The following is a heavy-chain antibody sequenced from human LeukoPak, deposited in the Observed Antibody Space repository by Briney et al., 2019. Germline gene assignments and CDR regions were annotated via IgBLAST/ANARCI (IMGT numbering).Heavy chain of an antibody. Sequence: SETLSLTCTVSGGSISSYYWSWIRQPPGKGLQWIGYIHYSGSTNYNPSLKSRVTISVNMSKNQFSLRLSSVTAADTAVYYCARTTEGGYTYDYFYYYYMDVWGKGTTVTVSS. CDR1: GGSISSYY. CDR2: IHYSGST. D-gene: IGHD5-18*01. J-gene: IGHJ6*03. V-gene: IGHV4-59*01. CDR3: ARTTEGGYTYDYFYYYYMDV.